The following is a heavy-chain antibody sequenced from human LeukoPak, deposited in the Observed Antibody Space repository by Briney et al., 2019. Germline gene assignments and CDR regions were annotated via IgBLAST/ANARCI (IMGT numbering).Heavy chain of an antibody. J-gene: IGHJ5*02. V-gene: IGHV1-69*06. CDR2: IIPIFGTA. D-gene: IGHD2-15*01. CDR3: ASARPDCSGGSCYSAVWFDP. CDR1: GYTFTGYY. Sequence: SVKVSCKASGYTFTGYYMHWVRQAPGQGLEWMGGIIPIFGTANYAQKFQGRVTITADKSTTTAYMELSSLRSEDTAVYYCASARPDCSGGSCYSAVWFDPWGQGTLVTVSS.